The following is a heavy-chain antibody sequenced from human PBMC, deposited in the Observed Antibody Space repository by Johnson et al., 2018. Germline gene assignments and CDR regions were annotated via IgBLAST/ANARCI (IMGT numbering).Heavy chain of an antibody. J-gene: IGHJ4*02. Sequence: EVQLLESGGGLVKPGRSLRLSCTVSGFTFRDYAMTWFRQAPGKGLEWVGLIRNQGYGGTTDYAAAVKGRFIISRDDSKSIAYLQMNSLKSEDTGVYYCNSRVVAYRRSSTLSVQSPFDYWGQGTQVTVSS. D-gene: IGHD2/OR15-2a*01. CDR3: NSRVVAYRRSSTLSVQSPFDY. CDR2: IRNQGYGGTT. V-gene: IGHV3-49*05. CDR1: GFTFRDYA.